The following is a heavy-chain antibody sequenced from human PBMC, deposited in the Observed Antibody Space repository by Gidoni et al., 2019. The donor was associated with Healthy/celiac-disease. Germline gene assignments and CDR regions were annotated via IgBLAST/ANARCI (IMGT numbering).Heavy chain of an antibody. D-gene: IGHD6-13*01. CDR1: GFTFRRYS. CDR2: ISSSSSTI. V-gene: IGHV3-48*02. Sequence: EVQLVESGGGLVQPGGSLSLSCAASGFTFRRYSMNWVRQAPGKGLEWVSYISSSSSTIYYADSVKGRFTISRDNAKNSLYLQMNSLRDEDTAVYYCARDPMTFGYSIPVGYDYWGQGTLVTVSS. J-gene: IGHJ4*02. CDR3: ARDPMTFGYSIPVGYDY.